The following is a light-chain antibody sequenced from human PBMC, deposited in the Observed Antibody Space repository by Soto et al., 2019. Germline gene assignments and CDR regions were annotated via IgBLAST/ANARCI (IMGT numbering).Light chain of an antibody. CDR2: GAS. V-gene: IGKV3-15*01. J-gene: IGKJ2*01. CDR1: QSITNN. Sequence: EIVMTQSPATLSVSPGDRATLSCRASQSITNNLAWYQHRPGRAPRLLIYGASTRASGIPARFSGSGSGTDFTLTINNLQHEDFAVYYCQHYGDWPPYTFGQGTNLDIK. CDR3: QHYGDWPPYT.